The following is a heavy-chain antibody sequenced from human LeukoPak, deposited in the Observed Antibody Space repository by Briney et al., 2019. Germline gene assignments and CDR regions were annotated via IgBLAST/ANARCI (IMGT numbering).Heavy chain of an antibody. D-gene: IGHD4-17*01. CDR2: IRYDGSNK. V-gene: IGHV3-30*02. J-gene: IGHJ4*02. CDR3: AKDYGDYEPSYFDY. Sequence: GGSLRLSCAASGFTFSSYGMHWVRQAPGKGLEWVAFIRYDGSNKYYADSVKGRFTISRDNSKNTLYLQMNSLRAEDAAVYYCAKDYGDYEPSYFDYWGQGTLVTVSS. CDR1: GFTFSSYG.